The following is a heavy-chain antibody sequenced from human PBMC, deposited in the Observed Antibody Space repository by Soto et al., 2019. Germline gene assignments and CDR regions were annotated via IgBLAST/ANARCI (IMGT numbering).Heavy chain of an antibody. Sequence: ASVKVSCKTSGYTFTTYGISWVRQAPGQGLEWMGWISAYNGNTNYAQKFQGRVTVTTDPSTNTAYMELRILRSDDTAVYYCARGVGSGSYYNQYNWFDPWGQGTLVTVSS. CDR2: ISAYNGNT. J-gene: IGHJ5*02. CDR3: ARGVGSGSYYNQYNWFDP. V-gene: IGHV1-18*01. D-gene: IGHD3-10*01. CDR1: GYTFTTYG.